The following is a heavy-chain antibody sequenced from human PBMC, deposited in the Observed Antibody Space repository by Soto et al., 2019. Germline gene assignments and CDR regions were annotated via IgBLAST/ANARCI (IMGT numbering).Heavy chain of an antibody. V-gene: IGHV3-30*18. CDR2: ISYDGSDN. CDR3: AKVMGVRGVTSGADY. Sequence: QVQLVESGGGVVQPGRSLRLSCAASGFTFSSYGMHWVRQAPGKGLEWVALISYDGSDNYYAGSVKGRFTISRDNSNNTVYLQMNSLRAEDTAVYYCAKVMGVRGVTSGADYWGQGTLVSVSS. J-gene: IGHJ4*02. CDR1: GFTFSSYG. D-gene: IGHD3-10*01.